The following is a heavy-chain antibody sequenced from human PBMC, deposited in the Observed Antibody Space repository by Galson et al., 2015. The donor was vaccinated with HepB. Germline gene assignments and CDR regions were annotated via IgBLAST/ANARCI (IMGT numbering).Heavy chain of an antibody. J-gene: IGHJ4*02. D-gene: IGHD5-12*01. CDR1: GFTFSSYW. V-gene: IGHV3-74*01. Sequence: SLRLSCATSGFTFSSYWMHWVRQAPGEGLVWVSRINGDGTSTAYADSVTGRFTVSSDNAKNTLYLQMNSLRAGDTAVYYCARAGGDYSGYDIFDYWGPGILVAVSS. CDR2: INGDGTST. CDR3: ARAGGDYSGYDIFDY.